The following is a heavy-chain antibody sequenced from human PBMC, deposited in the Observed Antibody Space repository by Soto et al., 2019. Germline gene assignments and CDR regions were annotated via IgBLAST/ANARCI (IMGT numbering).Heavy chain of an antibody. CDR3: ASLGGVAAPPLRYMDV. CDR1: GGSFSGYY. Sequence: SETLSLTCAVYGGSFSGYYWSWIRQPPGKGLEWIGEINHSGSTNYNPSLKSRVTISVDTSKNQFSLKLSSVTAADTAVYYCASLGGVAAPPLRYMDVWGKGTTVTVSS. J-gene: IGHJ6*03. CDR2: INHSGST. D-gene: IGHD6-13*01. V-gene: IGHV4-34*01.